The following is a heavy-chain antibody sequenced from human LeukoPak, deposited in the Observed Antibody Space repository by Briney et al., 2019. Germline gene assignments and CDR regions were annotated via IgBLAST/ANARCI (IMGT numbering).Heavy chain of an antibody. CDR1: GYTFTRYY. CDR2: INPSGCST. CDR3: AGYPDFWSGYPFDY. J-gene: IGHJ4*02. D-gene: IGHD3-3*01. Sequence: ASVKLSCKASGYTFTRYYMHWVRQAPGQGLEWMGIINPSGCSTCYAQTLKGRVTMTRDTSTSTVYLELSSLRSEDTAVYYCAGYPDFWSGYPFDYWGQGTLVTVSS. V-gene: IGHV1-46*04.